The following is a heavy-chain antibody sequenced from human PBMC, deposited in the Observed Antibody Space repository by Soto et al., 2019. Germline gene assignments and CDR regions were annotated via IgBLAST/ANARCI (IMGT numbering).Heavy chain of an antibody. J-gene: IGHJ4*02. CDR3: ARDRVANGNNYDSFDL. CDR1: KFTFSTFA. CDR2: ISYDGTNK. D-gene: IGHD5-12*01. Sequence: QVQLVESGGGVVQPGRSLRLSCAASKFTFSTFAIHWVRQAPGKGLEWVAVISYDGTNKYYSDSVKGRFTISRDNSKNTLYLQMNSLRAEDTAVYYCARDRVANGNNYDSFDLWGQGTLVTVSS. V-gene: IGHV3-30-3*01.